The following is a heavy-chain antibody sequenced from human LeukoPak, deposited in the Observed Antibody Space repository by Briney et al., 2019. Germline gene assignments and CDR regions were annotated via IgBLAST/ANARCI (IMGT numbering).Heavy chain of an antibody. D-gene: IGHD6-19*01. CDR3: ARAKSGWYAGAFTFDY. J-gene: IGHJ4*02. V-gene: IGHV4-30-4*01. CDR1: GGSISSGDYY. CDR2: VYYSGST. Sequence: PSETLSLTCTVSGGSISSGDYYWSWIRQPPGKGLEWIGYVYYSGSTYYNPSLKSRVTISVDTSKNQFSLKLSSVTAADMAVYYCARAKSGWYAGAFTFDYWGQGTLVTVSS.